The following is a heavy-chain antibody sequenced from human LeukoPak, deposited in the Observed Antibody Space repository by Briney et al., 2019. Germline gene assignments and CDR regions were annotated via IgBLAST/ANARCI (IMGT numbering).Heavy chain of an antibody. D-gene: IGHD6-13*01. CDR1: GFTFSTCG. CDR3: AKDGGIAAAGTFDY. Sequence: GGSLRLSCAASGFTFSTCGMHWVRQAPGQGLEWVAVIPPGGSPKYYADSVKGRFTISRDNSKNTLFLEMSRLRAEDTAVYYCAKDGGIAAAGTFDYWGQGTLVTVSS. J-gene: IGHJ4*02. CDR2: IPPGGSPK. V-gene: IGHV3-30*18.